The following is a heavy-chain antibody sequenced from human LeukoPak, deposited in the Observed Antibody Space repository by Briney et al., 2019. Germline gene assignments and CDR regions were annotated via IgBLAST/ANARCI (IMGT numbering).Heavy chain of an antibody. CDR3: ARDSYCSSTSCYTFDY. V-gene: IGHV3-11*01. CDR1: GFTFSDYY. CDR2: ISSSGSTI. Sequence: GGSPRLSCAASGFTFSDYYMSWIRQAPGKGLEWVSYISSSGSTIYYADSVKGRFTNSRDNAKNSLYLQMNSLRAEDTAVYYCARDSYCSSTSCYTFDYWGQGTLVTVSS. J-gene: IGHJ4*02. D-gene: IGHD2-2*02.